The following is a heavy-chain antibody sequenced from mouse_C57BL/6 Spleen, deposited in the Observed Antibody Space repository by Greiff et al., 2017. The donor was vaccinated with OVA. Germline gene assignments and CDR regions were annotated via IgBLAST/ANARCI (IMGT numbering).Heavy chain of an antibody. D-gene: IGHD1-1*01. CDR2: IYPGSGST. V-gene: IGHV1-55*01. CDR1: GYTFTSYW. J-gene: IGHJ2*01. Sequence: VQLQQPGAELVKPGASVKMSCKASGYTFTSYWITWVKQRPGQGLEWIGDIYPGSGSTNYNEKSKSKATLTVDTSSSTAYMQLSSLTSEDSAVYYCARWYYGSSYGFDYWGQGTTLTVSS. CDR3: ARWYYGSSYGFDY.